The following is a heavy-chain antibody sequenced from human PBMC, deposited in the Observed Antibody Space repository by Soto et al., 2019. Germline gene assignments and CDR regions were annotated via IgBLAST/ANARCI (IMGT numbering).Heavy chain of an antibody. Sequence: SETLSLTCTVSGGSISSGGYYWSWIRQHPGKGLEWIGYIYYSGSTYYNPSLKNRVTISVDTSKNQFSLKLSSVTAADTAVYYCARDRGSYGPKYYFDYWGQGTLVTVSS. CDR2: IYYSGST. CDR1: GGSISSGGYY. J-gene: IGHJ4*02. V-gene: IGHV4-31*03. D-gene: IGHD5-18*01. CDR3: ARDRGSYGPKYYFDY.